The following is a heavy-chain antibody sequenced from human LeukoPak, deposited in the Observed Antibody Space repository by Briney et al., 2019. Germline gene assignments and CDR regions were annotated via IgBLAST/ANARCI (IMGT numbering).Heavy chain of an antibody. CDR3: ATSFPAADTYYYYYYMDV. Sequence: GASVKVSCKVSGYTLTELSMHWVRQAPGKGLEWMGGFDPEDGETIYAQKFQGRVTMTEDTSTDTAYMELSSLRSEDTAVYYCATSFPAADTYYYYYYMDVWGKGTTVTVSS. J-gene: IGHJ6*03. CDR1: GYTLTELS. V-gene: IGHV1-24*01. D-gene: IGHD6-13*01. CDR2: FDPEDGET.